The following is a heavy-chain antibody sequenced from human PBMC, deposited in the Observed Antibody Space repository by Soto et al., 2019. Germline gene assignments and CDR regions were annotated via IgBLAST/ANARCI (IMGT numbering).Heavy chain of an antibody. CDR3: ARRYGPGFDY. CDR2: IYFRGNT. J-gene: IGHJ4*02. D-gene: IGHD4-17*01. Sequence: SETLSLTCAVSGGSITSSNWWSWVRQPPGEGLEWIGEIYFRGNTNYNPSLESRVTISLDKSKNQFSLKLTSVTAADTAVYYCARRYGPGFDYWGQGTLVTVSS. CDR1: GGSITSSNW. V-gene: IGHV4-4*02.